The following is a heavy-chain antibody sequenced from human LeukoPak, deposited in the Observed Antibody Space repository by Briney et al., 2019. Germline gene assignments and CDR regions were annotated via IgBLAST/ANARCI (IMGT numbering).Heavy chain of an antibody. J-gene: IGHJ4*02. CDR3: ARTRGMSY. CDR2: INHSGST. V-gene: IGHV4-34*01. Sequence: KPSETLSLTRAVHGGSFSGYYWSWIRQPPGKGLEWIGEINHSGSTNYNPSLKSRVTISVDTSKNQFSLKLSSVTAADTAVYYCARTRGMSYWGQGTLVTVSS. D-gene: IGHD3-16*01. CDR1: GGSFSGYY.